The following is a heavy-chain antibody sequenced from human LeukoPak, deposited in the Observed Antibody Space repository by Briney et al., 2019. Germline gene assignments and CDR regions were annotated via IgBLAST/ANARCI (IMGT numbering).Heavy chain of an antibody. Sequence: PGGSLRLSCAASGFTFSIYSMHWVRQAPGKGLEWVAFISKDGNNKYYTDSVKGRFTISRDNAKNTLYLQMNSLRAEDTALYYCTRVQAGRSGLMDVWGRGTTVTVSS. V-gene: IGHV3-30-3*01. J-gene: IGHJ6*02. CDR2: ISKDGNNK. D-gene: IGHD2-8*02. CDR1: GFTFSIYS. CDR3: TRVQAGRSGLMDV.